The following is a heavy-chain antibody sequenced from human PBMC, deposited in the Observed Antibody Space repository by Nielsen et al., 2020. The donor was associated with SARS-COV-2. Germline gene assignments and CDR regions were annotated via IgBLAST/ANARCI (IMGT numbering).Heavy chain of an antibody. Sequence: GESLKISCAASGFTFSNYAMHWVRQAPGKGLEWVAIISYDGSNQYYADSVKGRFTLSRDNSKNTLYLQMNSLRAEDTAVYYCAKDRVAGAIDYWGQGTLVTVSS. CDR3: AKDRVAGAIDY. CDR1: GFTFSNYA. V-gene: IGHV3-30*04. D-gene: IGHD6-19*01. J-gene: IGHJ4*02. CDR2: ISYDGSNQ.